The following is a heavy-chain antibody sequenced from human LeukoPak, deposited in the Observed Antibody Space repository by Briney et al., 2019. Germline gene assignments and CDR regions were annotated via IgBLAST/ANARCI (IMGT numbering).Heavy chain of an antibody. V-gene: IGHV1-46*01. J-gene: IGHJ4*02. Sequence: APVKVSCKASGYTFTSYYMHWVRQAPGQGLEWMGIINPSGGSTSYAQKFQGRVTMTRDMSTSTVYMELSSLRSEDTAVYYCARVGGARDFDYWGQGTLVTVSS. CDR1: GYTFTSYY. CDR3: ARVGGARDFDY. CDR2: INPSGGST. D-gene: IGHD3-16*01.